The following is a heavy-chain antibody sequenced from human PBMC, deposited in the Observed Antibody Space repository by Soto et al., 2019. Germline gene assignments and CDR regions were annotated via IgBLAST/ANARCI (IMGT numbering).Heavy chain of an antibody. CDR3: AXSLTYYDSSGYYSPFFH. J-gene: IGHJ4*02. CDR1: GGSISSYY. D-gene: IGHD3-22*01. V-gene: IGHV4-59*01. CDR2: IYYSGST. Sequence: KPSETLSLTCTVSGGSISSYYWSWIRQPPGKGLEWIGYIYYSGSTNYNPSLKSRVTISVDTSKNQFSLKLSSVTAADTAVYYCAXSLTYYDSSGYYSPFFHWGQGTLVTVSS.